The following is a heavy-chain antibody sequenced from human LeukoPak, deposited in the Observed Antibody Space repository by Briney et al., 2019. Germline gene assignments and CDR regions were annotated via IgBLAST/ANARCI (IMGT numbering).Heavy chain of an antibody. CDR1: GGTFSSYT. CDR3: ARGNWLAYTVDY. CDR2: IIPILGIA. D-gene: IGHD6-19*01. Sequence: GASVKVSCKASGGTFSSYTISWVRQAPGQGLEWMGRIIPILGIANYAQKFQGRVTMTRNTSISTAYMELSSLRSEDTAVYYCARGNWLAYTVDYWGQGTLVTVSS. V-gene: IGHV1-69*02. J-gene: IGHJ4*02.